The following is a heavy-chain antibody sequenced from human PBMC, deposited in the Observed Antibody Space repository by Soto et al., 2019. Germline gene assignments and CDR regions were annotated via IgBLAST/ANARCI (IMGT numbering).Heavy chain of an antibody. CDR2: FYDGNT. V-gene: IGHV4-39*01. CDR1: GGSIRRRSSY. CDR3: ATTRGLAVGGSFDY. D-gene: IGHD3-10*01. Sequence: SETLSLTCIVSGGSIRRRSSYWAWIRQPPGKGLEWVGTFYDGNTYHNPSLRSRITIAVDTSKNQFSLKLNSVAAADTAFYYCATTRGLAVGGSFDYWGQGMLVTVS. J-gene: IGHJ4*02.